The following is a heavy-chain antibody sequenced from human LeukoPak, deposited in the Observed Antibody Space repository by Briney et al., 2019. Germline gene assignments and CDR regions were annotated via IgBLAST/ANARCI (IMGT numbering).Heavy chain of an antibody. V-gene: IGHV5-51*01. CDR1: GYSFTSYW. CDR3: ARRGRSRRPEYNRFAP. CDR2: IYPGDSDT. Sequence: GESLKISCKGSGYSFTSYWIGWVRQMPGKGLEWMGTIYPGDSDTRYSPSFQGQVTISADKSISTAYLQWSSLKASDTAMYYCARRGRSRRPEYNRFAPWGQGTLVNGSS. J-gene: IGHJ5*02.